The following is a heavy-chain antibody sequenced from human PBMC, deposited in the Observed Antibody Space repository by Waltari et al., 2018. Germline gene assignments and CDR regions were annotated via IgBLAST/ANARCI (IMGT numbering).Heavy chain of an antibody. D-gene: IGHD3-16*01. CDR3: AQSGKGDGMDV. V-gene: IGHV2-5*02. CDR1: GFSLSTTGVA. J-gene: IGHJ6*02. Sequence: QITLKGSGPTLVIPTQPLTLPCAFSGFSLSTTGVAVGWICQPPGKALEWLALIYWDDDKRFSPTLKSKLNNTKDTYKNQVVLKMTNMDPGDTGTNSRAQSGKGDGMDVWGQGTTVTVSS. CDR2: IYWDDDK.